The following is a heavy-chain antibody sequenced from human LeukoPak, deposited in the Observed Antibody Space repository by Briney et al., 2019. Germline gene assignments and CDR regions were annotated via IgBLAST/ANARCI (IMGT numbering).Heavy chain of an antibody. V-gene: IGHV1-3*01. Sequence: ASVKVSCKASGYTFTSYVMHWVRQAPGQRLEWMGWINAGNGNTKYSQKFQGRVTITSDTSASTAYMELSSLRSEDTAVYYCARDRPLGYRTNSVCPLGNGMDVWGQGTTVTVSS. CDR3: ARDRPLGYRTNSVCPLGNGMDV. D-gene: IGHD2-8*01. CDR2: INAGNGNT. CDR1: GYTFTSYV. J-gene: IGHJ6*02.